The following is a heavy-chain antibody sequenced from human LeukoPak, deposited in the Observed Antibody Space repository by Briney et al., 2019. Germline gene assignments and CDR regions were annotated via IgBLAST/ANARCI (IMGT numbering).Heavy chain of an antibody. CDR3: ASDPYDFWSGPQYYFDY. Sequence: GASVKVSCKASGYTFTSYAMNWVRQAPGQGLEWMGWINTNTGNPTYAQGFTGRFVLSLDTSVSTAYLQISSLKAEDTAVYYCASDPYDFWSGPQYYFDYWGQGTLVTVSS. CDR1: GYTFTSYA. J-gene: IGHJ4*02. D-gene: IGHD3-3*01. V-gene: IGHV7-4-1*02. CDR2: INTNTGNP.